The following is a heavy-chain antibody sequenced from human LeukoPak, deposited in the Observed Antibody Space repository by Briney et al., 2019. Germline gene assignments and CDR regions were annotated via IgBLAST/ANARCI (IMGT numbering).Heavy chain of an antibody. J-gene: IGHJ1*01. Sequence: SQTLSLTCTVSGGSISSGSYYWSWIRQPAGKGLEWIGRIYATGTANCNPSLKSRVTISVDTSKNQFSLKLTSVTAADTAMYYCARNDLGSGAEYFRHWGQGALVTVSS. CDR1: GGSISSGSYY. CDR2: IYATGTA. V-gene: IGHV4-61*02. D-gene: IGHD3-16*01. CDR3: ARNDLGSGAEYFRH.